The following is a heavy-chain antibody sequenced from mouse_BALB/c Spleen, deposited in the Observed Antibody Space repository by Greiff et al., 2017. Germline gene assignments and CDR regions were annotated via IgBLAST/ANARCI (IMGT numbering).Heavy chain of an antibody. CDR3: NSLYYEYDDGVDY. D-gene: IGHD2-4*01. Sequence: LQQPGSELVRPGASVKLSCKASGYTFTSYWMHWVKQRPGQGLEWIGNIYPGSGSTNYDEKFKSKATLTVDTSSSTAYMQLSSLTSEDSAVYLLNSLYYEYDDGVDYWGQGTTLTVSS. V-gene: IGHV1S22*01. CDR1: GYTFTSYW. J-gene: IGHJ2*01. CDR2: IYPGSGST.